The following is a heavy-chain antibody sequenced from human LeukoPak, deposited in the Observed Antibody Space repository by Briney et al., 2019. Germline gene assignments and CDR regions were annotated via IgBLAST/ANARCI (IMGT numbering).Heavy chain of an antibody. D-gene: IGHD1-26*01. Sequence: GGSLRLSCAASGFTFSDYGMHWVRQAPGKGLEWVTFIWNDGSNKYYADSVKGRFTISRDNSKNTLYLEMDSLRAEDTAVYYCAGDPPYSGYAFHIWGQGTMATVSS. CDR2: IWNDGSNK. CDR3: AGDPPYSGYAFHI. CDR1: GFTFSDYG. J-gene: IGHJ3*02. V-gene: IGHV3-33*01.